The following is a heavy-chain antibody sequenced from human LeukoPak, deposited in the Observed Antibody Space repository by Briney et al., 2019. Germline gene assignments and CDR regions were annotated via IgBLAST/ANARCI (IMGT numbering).Heavy chain of an antibody. CDR2: ISSSSSYI. Sequence: GGSLRLSCAASGFSVSNKYMSWVRQAPGKGLEWVSSISSSSSYIYYADSVKGRFTISRDNAKNSLYLQMNSLRAEDTAVYYCAREASSSWYPYYYYGMDVWGQGTTVTVSS. CDR3: AREASSSWYPYYYYGMDV. V-gene: IGHV3-21*01. CDR1: GFSVSNKY. D-gene: IGHD6-13*01. J-gene: IGHJ6*02.